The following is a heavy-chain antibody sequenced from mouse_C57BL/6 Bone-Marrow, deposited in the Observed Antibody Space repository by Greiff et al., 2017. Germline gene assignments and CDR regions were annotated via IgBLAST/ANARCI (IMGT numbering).Heavy chain of an antibody. CDR3: ARWDGNYGGYAMDY. Sequence: VQLQQSGPELVKPGASVKIPCKASGYTFTDYNMDGVKQSHGKSLEWIGDINPNNGGTIYNQKFKGKATLTVDKSSSTAYMELRSLTSEDTAVYYCARWDGNYGGYAMDYWGQGTSVTVSS. CDR2: INPNNGGT. J-gene: IGHJ4*01. V-gene: IGHV1-18*01. D-gene: IGHD2-1*01. CDR1: GYTFTDYN.